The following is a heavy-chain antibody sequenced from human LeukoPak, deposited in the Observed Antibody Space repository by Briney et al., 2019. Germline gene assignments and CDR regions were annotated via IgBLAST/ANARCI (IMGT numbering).Heavy chain of an antibody. Sequence: SQTLSLTCTVSGGSISRGGYYWSWLRQHPGRGVEGIGYIYYSGSTYYNPSLKSRVTISVDTSTNQFSLKLSSVTAADTAVYYCARVISSSWYYFDYWGQGTLVTVSS. V-gene: IGHV4-31*03. CDR2: IYYSGST. D-gene: IGHD6-13*01. CDR1: GGSISRGGYY. J-gene: IGHJ4*02. CDR3: ARVISSSWYYFDY.